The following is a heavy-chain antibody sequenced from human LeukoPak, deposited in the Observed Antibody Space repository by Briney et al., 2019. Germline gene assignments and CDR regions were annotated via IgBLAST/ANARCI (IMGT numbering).Heavy chain of an antibody. Sequence: GGSLRLSCAASGFTFSSYSMNWVRQAPGKGLEWVSSISSSSYIYYADSVKGRFTISRDNAKNSLYLQMNSLRAEDTAVYYCARVGSSGIYPVFDYWGQGTLVTVSS. J-gene: IGHJ4*02. V-gene: IGHV3-21*01. CDR1: GFTFSSYS. CDR3: ARVGSSGIYPVFDY. D-gene: IGHD3-22*01. CDR2: ISSSSYI.